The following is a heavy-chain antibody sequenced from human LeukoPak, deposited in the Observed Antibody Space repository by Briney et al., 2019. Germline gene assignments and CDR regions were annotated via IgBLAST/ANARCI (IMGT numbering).Heavy chain of an antibody. Sequence: GESLKTSCKGSGYSFTYWIGWVRQMPGKGLEWMGIIYSGDSHTKYSPSFQGRVTISADKSISTAYLQWSSLEASDTAMYYCASARHGDYVWDYWGQGTLVTVSS. J-gene: IGHJ4*02. CDR2: IYSGDSHT. D-gene: IGHD4-17*01. CDR1: GYSFTYW. V-gene: IGHV5-51*01. CDR3: ASARHGDYVWDY.